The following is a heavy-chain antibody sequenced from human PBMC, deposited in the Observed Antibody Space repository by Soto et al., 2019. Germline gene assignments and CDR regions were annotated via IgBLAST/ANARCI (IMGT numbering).Heavy chain of an antibody. CDR1: GFTLRSYA. J-gene: IGHJ4*02. Sequence: EVQLLESGGDLVQPGGSLRLSCAASGFTLRSYAMTWVRQAPGKGLEWVSSISYNGGTTYYADSVKGRFTIYRDNSKNTLFLQMXSLRAEDTALYYCAKDVVAVPPTMGFDYWGQGTLVTVSS. CDR2: ISYNGGTT. D-gene: IGHD2-2*01. CDR3: AKDVVAVPPTMGFDY. V-gene: IGHV3-23*01.